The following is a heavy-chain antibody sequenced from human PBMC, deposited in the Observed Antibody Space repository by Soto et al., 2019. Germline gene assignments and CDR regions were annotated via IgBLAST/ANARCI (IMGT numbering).Heavy chain of an antibody. V-gene: IGHV4-61*01. CDR3: ARAGYCSGGSCYYGMDV. CDR1: GGSVSSGSYY. CDR2: IYYSGST. J-gene: IGHJ6*02. D-gene: IGHD2-15*01. Sequence: PAETLSLTCTVSGGSVSSGSYYWSWIRQPPGKGLEWIGYIYYSGSTNYNPSLKSRVTISVDTSKKQFSLKLSSVTAADTAVYYCARAGYCSGGSCYYGMDVWGQGTTVTVSS.